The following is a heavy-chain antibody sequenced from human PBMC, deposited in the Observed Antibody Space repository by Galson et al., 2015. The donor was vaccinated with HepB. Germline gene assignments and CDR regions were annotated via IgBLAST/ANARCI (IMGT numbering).Heavy chain of an antibody. V-gene: IGHV3-30-3*01. CDR2: ISYDGSNE. CDR3: ARSVGADGFDY. D-gene: IGHD1-26*01. CDR1: GFTFSNYA. Sequence: SLRLSCAASGFTFSNYAVHWVRQAPGKGLEWVAVISYDGSNEYYADSVEGRFTISRDNSKNTLFLQMNSLRVEDAAVYYCARSVGADGFDYWGQGTLVTVSS. J-gene: IGHJ4*02.